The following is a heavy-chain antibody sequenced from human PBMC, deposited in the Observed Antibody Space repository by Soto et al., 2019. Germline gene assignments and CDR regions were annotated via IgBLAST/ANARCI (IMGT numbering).Heavy chain of an antibody. J-gene: IGHJ4*02. D-gene: IGHD2-2*01. CDR3: ARAYCSSTSCFTFDY. Sequence: SETLSLTCTVSGGSISSYYWSWIRQPPGKGLEWIGYIYYSGSTYYNPSLKSRVTISVDTSKNQFSLKLSSVTAADTAVYYCARAYCSSTSCFTFDYWGQGTLVTVSS. V-gene: IGHV4-59*08. CDR2: IYYSGST. CDR1: GGSISSYY.